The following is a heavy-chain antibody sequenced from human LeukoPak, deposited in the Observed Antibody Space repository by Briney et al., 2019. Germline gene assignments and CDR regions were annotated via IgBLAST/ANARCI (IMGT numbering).Heavy chain of an antibody. J-gene: IGHJ3*01. D-gene: IGHD2-15*01. CDR1: GYTFGNYG. Sequence: PGGSETLSCGASGYTFGNYGMSWVRQASGRGLEWVSSISGSGDRIHYADSVKGRFTISRDNSKNTMYLQMNSLRVDDTAEYYCARDGFSEISRDNDGFDRCGQRRIVTVSS. V-gene: IGHV3-23*01. CDR2: ISGSGDRI. CDR3: ARDGFSEISRDNDGFDR.